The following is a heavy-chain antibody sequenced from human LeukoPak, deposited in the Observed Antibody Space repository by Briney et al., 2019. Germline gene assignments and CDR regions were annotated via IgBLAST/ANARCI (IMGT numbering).Heavy chain of an antibody. CDR2: IIPIFGTA. V-gene: IGHV1-69*13. Sequence: PVKVSCKASGYTFTGYYMHWVRQAPGQGLEWMGGIIPIFGTANYAQKFQGRVTITADESTSTAYMELSSLRSEDTAVYYCAREGVEMAGGGASNFDYWGQGTLVTVSS. J-gene: IGHJ4*02. D-gene: IGHD5-24*01. CDR3: AREGVEMAGGGASNFDY. CDR1: GYTFTGYY.